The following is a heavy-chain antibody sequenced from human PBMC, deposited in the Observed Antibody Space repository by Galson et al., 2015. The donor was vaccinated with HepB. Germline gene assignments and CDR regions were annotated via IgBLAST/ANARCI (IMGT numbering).Heavy chain of an antibody. Sequence: CAISGDRVSSNSAAWNWIRQSPSRGLEWLGRTYYRSKWYNDYAVSVKSRITINPDTSKNQFSLQLNSVTPEDTAVYYCARDQGSSWYDYFDYWGQGTLVTVSS. CDR2: TYYRSKWYN. CDR3: ARDQGSSWYDYFDY. CDR1: GDRVSSNSAA. J-gene: IGHJ4*02. V-gene: IGHV6-1*01. D-gene: IGHD6-13*01.